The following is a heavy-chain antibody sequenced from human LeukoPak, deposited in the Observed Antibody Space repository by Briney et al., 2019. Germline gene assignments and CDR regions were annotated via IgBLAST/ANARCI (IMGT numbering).Heavy chain of an antibody. D-gene: IGHD3-22*01. J-gene: IGHJ3*02. CDR3: ARPVTYYYDSSGPSGAFDI. CDR1: GGSISSSSYY. V-gene: IGHV4-39*01. CDR2: IYYSGST. Sequence: SETLSLTCTVSGGSISSSSYYWGWIRQPPGKGLEWIGSIYYSGSTYYNPSLKSRVTISVDTSKNQFSLKLSSVTAADTAVYYCARPVTYYYDSSGPSGAFDIWGQGTMVTVSS.